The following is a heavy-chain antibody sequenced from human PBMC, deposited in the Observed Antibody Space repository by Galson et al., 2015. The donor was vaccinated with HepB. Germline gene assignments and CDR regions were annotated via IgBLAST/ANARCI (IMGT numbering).Heavy chain of an antibody. D-gene: IGHD6-19*01. CDR3: ARGSSDWYGIDY. CDR1: GFTFSSYA. Sequence: SLRLSCAASGFTFSSYALSWVRQAPGKGLEWVSSISSDGGHKNYADSVQGRFTISRDNAKNTLFLQMNSLSADDTAVYYCARGSSDWYGIDYWGQGILVTVSS. J-gene: IGHJ4*02. CDR2: ISSDGGHK. V-gene: IGHV3-23*01.